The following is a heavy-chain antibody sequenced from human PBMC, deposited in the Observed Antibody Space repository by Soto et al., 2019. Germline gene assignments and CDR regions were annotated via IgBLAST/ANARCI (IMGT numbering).Heavy chain of an antibody. J-gene: IGHJ4*02. Sequence: GGSLRLSCAASGFTFSSYGMHWVRRAPGKGLEWVAVISHDGSHTYYADSVKGRFTISRDNAKNTMFVQMNSLRAEDTAVYYCAKDATRGIIGTTPCYFDYWGQGTLVTVSS. V-gene: IGHV3-30*18. D-gene: IGHD1-20*01. CDR1: GFTFSSYG. CDR3: AKDATRGIIGTTPCYFDY. CDR2: ISHDGSHT.